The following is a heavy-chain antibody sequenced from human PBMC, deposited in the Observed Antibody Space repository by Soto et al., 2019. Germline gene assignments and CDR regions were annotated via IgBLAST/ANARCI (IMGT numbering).Heavy chain of an antibody. Sequence: PXGSLRLSCAASGFRFSTYLMSWVRQAPGKGLEWVDNIKQGGNEKFYVDSVKGRFTISRDNDKKSLYLQMDRLRVEDTAVYYCVGALTYEVPYYYYGMDVWGQGSTVTVSS. V-gene: IGHV3-7*01. J-gene: IGHJ6*02. CDR3: VGALTYEVPYYYYGMDV. CDR2: IKQGGNEK. CDR1: GFRFSTYL. D-gene: IGHD3-16*01.